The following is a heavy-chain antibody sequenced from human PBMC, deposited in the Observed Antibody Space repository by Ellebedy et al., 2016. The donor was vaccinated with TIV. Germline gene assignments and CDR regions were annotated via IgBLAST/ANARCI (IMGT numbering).Heavy chain of an antibody. CDR2: VDPSDSYA. D-gene: IGHD5-12*01. J-gene: IGHJ3*02. CDR3: ARRSSRAISAFDI. Sequence: GESLKISCTCSRSSFTTYWITWVRQMPGQGLEWTGGVDPSDSYAKYSPSFQGHVTISADKSISTAYLQWTSLKASDTAMYYCARRSSRAISAFDIWGQGTLVTVSS. V-gene: IGHV5-10-1*01. CDR1: RSSFTTYW.